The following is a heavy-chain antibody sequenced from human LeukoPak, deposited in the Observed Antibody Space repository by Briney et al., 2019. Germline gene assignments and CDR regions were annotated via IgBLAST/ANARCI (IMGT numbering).Heavy chain of an antibody. CDR2: IYYSGST. V-gene: IGHV4-30-4*01. J-gene: IGHJ4*02. CDR1: GGPISSGDYY. CDR3: ARDEPPTWGLRY. D-gene: IGHD1-26*01. Sequence: SETLSLTCTVSGGPISSGDYYWSWIRQPPGKGLEWIGYIYYSGSTYYNPSLKSRVTISVDTSKNQFSLKLSSVTAADTAVYYCARDEPPTWGLRYWGQGTLVTVSS.